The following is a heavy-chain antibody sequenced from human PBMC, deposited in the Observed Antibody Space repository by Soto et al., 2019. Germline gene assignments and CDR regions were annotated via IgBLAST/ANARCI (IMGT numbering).Heavy chain of an antibody. J-gene: IGHJ6*02. CDR2: ISGSGGST. CDR3: AKDDCSSTSFYRAGNYYYGMDV. Sequence: VGSLRLSCAASGFTFSSYAMSWVRQAPGKGLEWVSAISGSGGSTYYADSVKGRFTIARDNSKNTLYLQMNSLRAEDTAVYYCAKDDCSSTSFYRAGNYYYGMDVWGQGTTVTVSS. CDR1: GFTFSSYA. V-gene: IGHV3-23*01. D-gene: IGHD2-2*02.